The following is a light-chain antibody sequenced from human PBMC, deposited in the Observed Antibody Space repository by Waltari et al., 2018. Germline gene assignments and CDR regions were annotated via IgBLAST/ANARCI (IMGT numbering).Light chain of an antibody. CDR3: QSADSSGTHRV. V-gene: IGLV3-25*03. CDR2: KDS. CDR1: ALPTQS. J-gene: IGLJ2*01. Sequence: SYELTQPPSVSVSPGQTARIPCSGDALPTQSAYWYQQKPGQAPVLVIYKDSERPSGIPERFSGSSSGTTVTLTISGVQAEDEADYYCQSADSSGTHRVFGGGTKLTVL.